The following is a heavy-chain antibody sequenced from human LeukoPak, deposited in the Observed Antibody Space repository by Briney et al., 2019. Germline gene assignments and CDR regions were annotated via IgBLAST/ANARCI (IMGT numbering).Heavy chain of an antibody. J-gene: IGHJ5*02. CDR3: ARARSPSSGYLLRDHNWFDP. V-gene: IGHV1-69*05. D-gene: IGHD3-22*01. Sequence: SVKVSCKASGYTFTSYDINWVRQATGQGLEWMGGIIPLFGTANYAQKFQGRVTITTDESTSTAYMELSSLRSEDTAVYYCARARSPSSGYLLRDHNWFDPWGQGTLVTVSS. CDR2: IIPLFGTA. CDR1: GYTFTSYD.